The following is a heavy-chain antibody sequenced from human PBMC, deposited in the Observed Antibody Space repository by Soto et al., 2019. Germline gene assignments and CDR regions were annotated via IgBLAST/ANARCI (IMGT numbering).Heavy chain of an antibody. CDR1: GYTFTNCG. CDR2: ISAYNDTP. J-gene: IGHJ5*02. V-gene: IGHV1-18*01. CDR3: ARVIPGVEAWFDP. Sequence: QVQLVQSGAEVKKPGASVKVSCRASGYTFTNCGVTWVRRAPGQGLEWMGWISAYNDTPNYAQKLQGRVTMTIDTSTSTAYMALRSLKSDDTAVYYRARVIPGVEAWFDPWGQGTLVTVAS. D-gene: IGHD2-8*01.